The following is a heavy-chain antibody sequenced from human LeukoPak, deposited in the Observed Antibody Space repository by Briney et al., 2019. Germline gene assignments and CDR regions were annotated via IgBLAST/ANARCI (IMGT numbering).Heavy chain of an antibody. D-gene: IGHD5-12*01. Sequence: TGGSLRLSCSVSGFTFISYSMTWVRQAPGKGLEWLSSISGNGVNTYYADSVKGRFTISRDNSKDTLYLQMNSLRVDDTAVYYRAGQWLRLGPIDYWGQGTLVSVSS. CDR2: ISGNGVNT. J-gene: IGHJ4*02. V-gene: IGHV3-23*01. CDR3: AGQWLRLGPIDY. CDR1: GFTFISYS.